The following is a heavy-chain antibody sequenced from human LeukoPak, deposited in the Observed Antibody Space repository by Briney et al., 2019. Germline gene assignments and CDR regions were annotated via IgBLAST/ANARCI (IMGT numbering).Heavy chain of an antibody. CDR2: IKQDGSEK. V-gene: IGHV3-7*01. Sequence: PGGSLRLSCAASGFTFSSYWMSWVRQAPGKGLEWVANIKQDGSEKYYVDSVKGRFTISRDNAKNSLYLQMNSLRAEDTAVYYCAREGYCSGGSCYYYFDYWGQGTLVTVSS. CDR3: AREGYCSGGSCYYYFDY. D-gene: IGHD2-15*01. CDR1: GFTFSSYW. J-gene: IGHJ4*02.